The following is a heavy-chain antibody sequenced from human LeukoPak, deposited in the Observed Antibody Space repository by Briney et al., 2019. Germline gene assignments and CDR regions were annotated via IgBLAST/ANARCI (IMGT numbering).Heavy chain of an antibody. Sequence: GGSLRLSCAASGFTFSSYAMSWVRQAPGKGLEWVSPISATGASTYYADSVKGRFTISRDNSKNTLYLQMNSLRAEDTAVYYCAKVPYYDILTGYYTPPSPWGQGTLVTVSS. CDR1: GFTFSSYA. CDR2: ISATGAST. CDR3: AKVPYYDILTGYYTPPSP. V-gene: IGHV3-23*01. D-gene: IGHD3-9*01. J-gene: IGHJ5*02.